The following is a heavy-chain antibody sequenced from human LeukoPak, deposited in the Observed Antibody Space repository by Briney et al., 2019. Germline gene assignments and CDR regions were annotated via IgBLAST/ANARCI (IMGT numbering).Heavy chain of an antibody. Sequence: SETLSLTCAVYGGSFSGYYWSWIRQPPGKGLEWIGEINHSGSTNYNPSLKSRVTISVDTSKNRFSLKLSSVTAADTAVYYCARGTFTHPGIAAAGGALTYNWFDPWGQGTLVTVSS. V-gene: IGHV4-34*01. D-gene: IGHD6-13*01. CDR2: INHSGST. J-gene: IGHJ5*02. CDR1: GGSFSGYY. CDR3: ARGTFTHPGIAAAGGALTYNWFDP.